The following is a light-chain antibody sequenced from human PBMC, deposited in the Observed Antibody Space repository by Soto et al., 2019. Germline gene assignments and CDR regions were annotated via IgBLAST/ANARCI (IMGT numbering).Light chain of an antibody. Sequence: DIQMTQSPSSLSASVGDRVTISCRASQSISTYLNWYQHKPGQAPSLLIYVASSLQSGVPSRFSGSGSGTDFTLTISSLQPEDFATYYCQQSHRAPLTFGGGTKVEIK. J-gene: IGKJ4*01. CDR3: QQSHRAPLT. CDR2: VAS. CDR1: QSISTY. V-gene: IGKV1-39*01.